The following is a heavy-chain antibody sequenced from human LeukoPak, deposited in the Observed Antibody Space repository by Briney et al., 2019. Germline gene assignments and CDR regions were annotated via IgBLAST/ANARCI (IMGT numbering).Heavy chain of an antibody. V-gene: IGHV3-23*01. Sequence: GGSLRLSCAASGFTFSSYAMSWVRQAPGKGLEWVSSIGGSGGSTYYTDSVKGRFTISRDNSKNTLYLQMNSLRAEDTAVYYCALETPARDGYDYWGQGTLVTVSS. J-gene: IGHJ4*02. CDR2: IGGSGGST. CDR1: GFTFSSYA. D-gene: IGHD5-24*01. CDR3: ALETPARDGYDY.